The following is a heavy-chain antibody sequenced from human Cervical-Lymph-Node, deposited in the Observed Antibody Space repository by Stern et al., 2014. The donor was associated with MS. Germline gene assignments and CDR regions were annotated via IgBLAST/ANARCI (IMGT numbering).Heavy chain of an antibody. V-gene: IGHV4-59*01. J-gene: IGHJ4*02. CDR2: VDHTGST. D-gene: IGHD5-24*01. CDR1: GGSMPDYY. CDR3: ARGGRMASMFY. Sequence: QVQLQESGPGLVKPSATLSLTCSVSGGSMPDYYWSWIRQPPGKGLEWIAYVDHTGSTSYNPSLKSRVTISIDTSKSQFALKVNSVTAADTAVYYCARGGRMASMFYWGQGTLVTVSS.